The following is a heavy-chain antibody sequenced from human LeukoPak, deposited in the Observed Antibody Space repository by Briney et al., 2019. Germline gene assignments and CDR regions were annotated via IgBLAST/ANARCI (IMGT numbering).Heavy chain of an antibody. V-gene: IGHV4-39*01. CDR2: IYYSGST. D-gene: IGHD3-22*01. CDR3: ARLNYYDSSGQFDY. J-gene: IGHJ4*02. Sequence: SETLSLTCTVSGGSISSSSYYWGWIRQPPGTGLEWIGSIYYSGSTYYNPSLKSRVTISVDTSKNQFSLKLSSVTAADTAVYYCARLNYYDSSGQFDYWGQGTLVTVSS. CDR1: GGSISSSSYY.